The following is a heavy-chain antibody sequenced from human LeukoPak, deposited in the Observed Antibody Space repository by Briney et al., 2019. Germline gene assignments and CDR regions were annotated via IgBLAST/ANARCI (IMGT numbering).Heavy chain of an antibody. D-gene: IGHD2-21*02. Sequence: ASVKVSCKASGYTFTGYYMHWVRQAPGQGLEWMGWINPNSGGTNYAQKFQGRVTMTRDASISTAYMELSRLRSDDTAVYYCAREALLAYCGGDCYSGYDYWGQGTLVTVSS. J-gene: IGHJ4*02. CDR2: INPNSGGT. CDR3: AREALLAYCGGDCYSGYDY. CDR1: GYTFTGYY. V-gene: IGHV1-2*02.